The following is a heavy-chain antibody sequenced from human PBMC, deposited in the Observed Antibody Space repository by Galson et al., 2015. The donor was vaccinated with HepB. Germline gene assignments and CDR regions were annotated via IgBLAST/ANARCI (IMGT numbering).Heavy chain of an antibody. CDR1: GFTFSSYA. V-gene: IGHV3-23*01. CDR2: ISGSGGST. D-gene: IGHD3-22*01. Sequence: SLRLSCAASGFTFSSYAMSWVRQAPGKGLEWVSAISGSGGSTYYADSVKGRFTISRDNSKNTLYLQMNSLRAEDTAVYYCAKAPRYYYDSSGYCPFDYWGRGTLVTVSS. CDR3: AKAPRYYYDSSGYCPFDY. J-gene: IGHJ4*02.